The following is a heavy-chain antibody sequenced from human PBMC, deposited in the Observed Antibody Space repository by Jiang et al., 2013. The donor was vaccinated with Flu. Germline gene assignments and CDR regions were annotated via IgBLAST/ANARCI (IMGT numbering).Heavy chain of an antibody. CDR2: IYWNDDK. CDR3: AHRLRWYSSSPNWFDP. V-gene: IGHV2-5*01. CDR1: GFSLSTSGVG. J-gene: IGHJ5*02. Sequence: KPTQTLTLTCTFSGFSLSTSGVGVGWIRQPPGKALEWLALIYWNDDKRYSPSLKSRLTITKDTSKNQVVLTMTNMDPVDTATYYCAHRLRWYSSSPNWFDPWGQGTLVTVSS. D-gene: IGHD6-6*01.